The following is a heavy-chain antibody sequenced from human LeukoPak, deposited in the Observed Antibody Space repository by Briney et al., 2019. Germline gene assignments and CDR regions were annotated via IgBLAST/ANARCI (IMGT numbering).Heavy chain of an antibody. Sequence: SETLSLTCTVSGGSISSSSYYWGWIRQPPGKGLEWIGSIYYSGSTYYNPSLKSRVTISVDTSKNQFSLKLSPVTAADTAVYYCARQRKQWLEVQNWFDPRGQGTLVTVSS. D-gene: IGHD6-19*01. CDR1: GGSISSSSYY. CDR3: ARQRKQWLEVQNWFDP. J-gene: IGHJ5*02. CDR2: IYYSGST. V-gene: IGHV4-39*01.